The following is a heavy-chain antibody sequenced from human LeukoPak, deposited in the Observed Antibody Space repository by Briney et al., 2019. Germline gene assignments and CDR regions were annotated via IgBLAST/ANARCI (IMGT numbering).Heavy chain of an antibody. Sequence: ASVKVSCKASGGTFSSYAISWVRQVPGQGLEWMGGIIPIFGTANYAQKFQGRVTITADEATSTAYMELSSLRSEETAVYDCAKAVDLATRSVDMGGRGKRVSVSS. CDR3: AKAVDLATRSVDM. J-gene: IGHJ3*02. CDR1: GGTFSSYA. CDR2: IIPIFGTA. D-gene: IGHD5-12*01. V-gene: IGHV1-69*13.